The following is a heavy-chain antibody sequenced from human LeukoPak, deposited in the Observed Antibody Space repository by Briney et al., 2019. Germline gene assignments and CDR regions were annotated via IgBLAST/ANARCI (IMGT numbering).Heavy chain of an antibody. V-gene: IGHV3-23*01. J-gene: IGHJ4*02. CDR3: AKDPQWLYFDY. CDR2: ISGSGGST. Sequence: GGSPRLSCAASGFTFSSYAMHWVRQAPGKGLEWVSAISGSGGSTYYADSVKGRFTISRDNSKNTLYLQMNSLRAEDTAVYYCAKDPQWLYFDYWGQGTLVTVSS. CDR1: GFTFSSYA. D-gene: IGHD6-19*01.